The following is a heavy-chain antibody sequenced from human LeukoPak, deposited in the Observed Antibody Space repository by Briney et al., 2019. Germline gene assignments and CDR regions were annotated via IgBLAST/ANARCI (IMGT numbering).Heavy chain of an antibody. Sequence: GASVKVSCKASGYTFTSYDINWVRQATGQGLEWKGWMNPNSGNTGYAQKFQGRVTMTRNTSISTAYMELSSLRSEDTAVYYCARTGGFTGYSSSGEDYWGQGTLVTVSS. CDR2: MNPNSGNT. J-gene: IGHJ4*02. CDR3: ARTGGFTGYSSSGEDY. V-gene: IGHV1-8*01. D-gene: IGHD6-13*01. CDR1: GYTFTSYD.